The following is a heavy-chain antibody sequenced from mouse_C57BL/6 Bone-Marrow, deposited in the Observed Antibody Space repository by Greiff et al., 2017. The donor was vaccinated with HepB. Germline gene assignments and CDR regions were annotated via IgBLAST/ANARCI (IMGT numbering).Heavy chain of an antibody. CDR1: GFSFNTYA. V-gene: IGHV10-1*01. Sequence: EVQLVESGGGLVQPKGSLKLSCAASGFSFNTYAMNWVRQAPGKGLEWVARIRSKSNNYATYYADSVKDRFTISRDDSESMLYLQMNNLKTEDTAMYYCVREVRDDYHSYAMDYWGQGTSVTVSS. CDR3: VREVRDDYHSYAMDY. CDR2: IRSKSNNYAT. D-gene: IGHD2-4*01. J-gene: IGHJ4*01.